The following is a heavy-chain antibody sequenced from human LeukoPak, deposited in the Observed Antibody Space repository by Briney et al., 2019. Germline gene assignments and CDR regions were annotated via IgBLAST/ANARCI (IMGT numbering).Heavy chain of an antibody. V-gene: IGHV4-59*01. CDR1: GGSISSYY. J-gene: IGHJ5*02. CDR2: IYYSGST. Sequence: SETLSLTCTVSGGSISSYYWSWIRQPPGKGLEWIGYIYYSGSTNYNPSLKSRVTISVDTSKNQFSLKLSSVTAEDTAVYYCARDPGGNSGDWFDPWGQGTLVTVSS. D-gene: IGHD4-23*01. CDR3: ARDPGGNSGDWFDP.